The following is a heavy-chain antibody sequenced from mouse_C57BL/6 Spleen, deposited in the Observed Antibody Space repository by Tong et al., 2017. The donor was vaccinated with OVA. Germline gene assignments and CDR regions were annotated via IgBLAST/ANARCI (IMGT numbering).Heavy chain of an antibody. V-gene: IGHV5-6*01. CDR3: ARRELRYYFDY. CDR1: GFTFSSYG. D-gene: IGHD1-1*01. Sequence: EVQLQESGGDLVKPGGSLKLSCAASGFTFSSYGMSWVRQTPDKRLEWVATISSGGSYTYYPDSVKGRFTISRDNAKDDLYLQMSSQKSEDTAMYYCARRELRYYFDYRGKGTTLTVSS. CDR2: ISSGGSYT. J-gene: IGHJ2*01.